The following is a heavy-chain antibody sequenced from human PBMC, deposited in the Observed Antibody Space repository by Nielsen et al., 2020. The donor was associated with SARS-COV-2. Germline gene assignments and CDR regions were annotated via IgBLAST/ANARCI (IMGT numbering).Heavy chain of an antibody. CDR2: ISYDGSNK. D-gene: IGHD7-27*01. Sequence: GGSLRLSCAASGFTFSSYAMHWVRQAPGKGLEWVAVISYDGSNKYYADSVKGRFTISRDNSKNTLYPQMNSLRAEDTAVYYCARDLRRAGDPGGMDVWGQGTTVTVSS. CDR3: ARDLRRAGDPGGMDV. J-gene: IGHJ6*02. V-gene: IGHV3-30*04. CDR1: GFTFSSYA.